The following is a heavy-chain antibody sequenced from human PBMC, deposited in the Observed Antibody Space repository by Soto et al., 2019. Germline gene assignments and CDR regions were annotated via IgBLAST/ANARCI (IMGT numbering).Heavy chain of an antibody. CDR3: AGRGSGSYDDY. CDR2: ISGSGGST. J-gene: IGHJ4*02. CDR1: GFTFSSYA. Sequence: EVQLLESGGGLVQPGGSLRLSCAASGFTFSSYAMRWVRQAPGKGLEWVSAISGSGGSTYYADSVKGRFTISRDNSKNTLYLQMNSLSAGDTAVYCCAGRGSGSYDDYWGQGTLVSVSS. V-gene: IGHV3-23*01. D-gene: IGHD1-26*01.